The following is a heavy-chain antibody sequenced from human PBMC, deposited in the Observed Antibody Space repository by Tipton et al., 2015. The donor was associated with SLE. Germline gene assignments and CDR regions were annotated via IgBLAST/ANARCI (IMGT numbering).Heavy chain of an antibody. V-gene: IGHV3-48*03. J-gene: IGHJ4*02. CDR2: ISSSGSTI. CDR1: GFTFSSYE. Sequence: GSLRLSCAASGFTFSSYEMNWVRQAPGKGLEWVSYISSSGSTIYYADSVKGRFTISRDNAKNSLYLQMNSLRAEDTAVYYCAREGIAVAGSDYFDYWGQGTLVTVSS. D-gene: IGHD6-19*01. CDR3: AREGIAVAGSDYFDY.